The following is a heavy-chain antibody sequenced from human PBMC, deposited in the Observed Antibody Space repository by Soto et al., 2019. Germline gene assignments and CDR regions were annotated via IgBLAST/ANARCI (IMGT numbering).Heavy chain of an antibody. J-gene: IGHJ4*02. D-gene: IGHD3-22*01. CDR2: IYYSGST. Sequence: SETLSLTCTVSGGSISSYYWSWIRQPPGKGLEWIGYIYYSGSTNYNPSLKSRVTISVDTSKNKFSLKLSSVTAADTAVYYCARRGDIGYYYDSSGYYFDYWGQGTLVTVSS. CDR1: GGSISSYY. CDR3: ARRGDIGYYYDSSGYYFDY. V-gene: IGHV4-59*08.